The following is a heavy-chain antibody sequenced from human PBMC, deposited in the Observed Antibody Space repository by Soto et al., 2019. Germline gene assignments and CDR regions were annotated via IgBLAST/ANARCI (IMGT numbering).Heavy chain of an antibody. Sequence: SDTLSLTCTVSGGSISSGGYYWSWIRQHPGKGLEWIGYIYYSGSTYYNPSLKSRVTISVDTSKNQFSLKLSSVTAADTAVYYCAGTYYYHSPPPGFDPWGQGPLVT. J-gene: IGHJ5*02. CDR2: IYYSGST. D-gene: IGHD3-22*01. CDR3: AGTYYYHSPPPGFDP. V-gene: IGHV4-31*03. CDR1: GGSISSGGYY.